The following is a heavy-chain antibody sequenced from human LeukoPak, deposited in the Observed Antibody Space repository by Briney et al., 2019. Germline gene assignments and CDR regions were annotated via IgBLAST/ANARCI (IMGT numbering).Heavy chain of an antibody. CDR3: ARGYCSSTSCYPQDY. CDR2: MNPNSGNT. V-gene: IGHV1-8*03. D-gene: IGHD2-2*01. J-gene: IGHJ4*02. CDR1: GYTFTSYD. Sequence: ASVKVSCKASGYTFTSYDINWVRQATGQGLEWMGWMNPNSGNTGYAQRFQGRVTITRNTSISTAYMELSSLRSEDTAVYYCARGYCSSTSCYPQDYWGQGTLVTVSS.